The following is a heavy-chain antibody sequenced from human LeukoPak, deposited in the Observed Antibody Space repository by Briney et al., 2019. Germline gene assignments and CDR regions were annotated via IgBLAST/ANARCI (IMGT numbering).Heavy chain of an antibody. CDR2: IWYDGSNK. J-gene: IGHJ4*02. Sequence: GGSLRLSCAASGFTFSSYGMHWVRQAPGKGLEWVAVIWYDGSNKYYADSVKGRFTISRDNSKTTLYLQMNRLRAEDTAVYYCAKDVVPRGMTTFDYWGQGTLVTVSS. CDR1: GFTFSSYG. V-gene: IGHV3-33*06. D-gene: IGHD4-17*01. CDR3: AKDVVPRGMTTFDY.